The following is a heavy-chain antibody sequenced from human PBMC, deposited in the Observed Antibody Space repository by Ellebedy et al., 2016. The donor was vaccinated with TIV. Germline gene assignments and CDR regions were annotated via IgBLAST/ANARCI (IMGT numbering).Heavy chain of an antibody. Sequence: AASVKVSCKASGYNFSNYGIGWVRHAPGQGLEWMGWISAYNGNTYYSQKFQDRVTVTRDTSTSTTYMGLRSLRSDDTAVYYCARPTGLRGLITFDYWGQGSLVIVSS. D-gene: IGHD3-10*01. CDR1: GYNFSNYG. J-gene: IGHJ4*02. CDR2: ISAYNGNT. CDR3: ARPTGLRGLITFDY. V-gene: IGHV1-18*04.